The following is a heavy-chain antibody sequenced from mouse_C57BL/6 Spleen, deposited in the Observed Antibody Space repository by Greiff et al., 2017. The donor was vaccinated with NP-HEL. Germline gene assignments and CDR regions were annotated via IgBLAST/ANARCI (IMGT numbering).Heavy chain of an antibody. D-gene: IGHD1-1*01. J-gene: IGHJ3*01. CDR3: ARSDYGSSYGTY. Sequence: VKLQQPGTELVKPGASVKLSCKASGYTFTSYWMHWVKQRPGQGLEWIGNINPSNGGTNYNEKFKSKATLTVDTSSSTAYMQLSSLTSEDSAVYCCARSDYGSSYGTYWGQGTLVTVSA. CDR1: GYTFTSYW. V-gene: IGHV1-53*01. CDR2: INPSNGGT.